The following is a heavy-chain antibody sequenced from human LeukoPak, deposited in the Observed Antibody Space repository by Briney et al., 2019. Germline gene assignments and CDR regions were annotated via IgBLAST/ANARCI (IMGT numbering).Heavy chain of an antibody. J-gene: IGHJ3*02. V-gene: IGHV4-34*01. CDR1: GGSFSGYY. CDR2: INHSGST. D-gene: IGHD3-22*01. Sequence: PSETLSLTCAVYGGSFSGYYWSWIRQPPGKGLEWIGGINHSGSTNYNPSLKSGVTISVDTSKNQSPLNLSSVTAAATAVYYCARGPAQSRYASSGYYLVSAFDICGQGTMVTVSS. CDR3: ARGPAQSRYASSGYYLVSAFDI.